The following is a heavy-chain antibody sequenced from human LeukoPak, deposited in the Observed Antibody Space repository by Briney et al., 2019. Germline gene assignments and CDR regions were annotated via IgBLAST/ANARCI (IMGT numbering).Heavy chain of an antibody. V-gene: IGHV3-33*01. CDR3: GRGDDLVGANLGIDY. CDR2: IWYDGSNK. J-gene: IGHJ4*02. Sequence: GGSLRLSCAASGFTFSSYGMHWVRQAPGKGLEWVAVIWYDGSNKHYADSVKGRFTISRDNSKNTLYLQMNSLRAEDTVVYYCGRGDDLVGANLGIDYWGQGTLVTVSS. D-gene: IGHD1-26*01. CDR1: GFTFSSYG.